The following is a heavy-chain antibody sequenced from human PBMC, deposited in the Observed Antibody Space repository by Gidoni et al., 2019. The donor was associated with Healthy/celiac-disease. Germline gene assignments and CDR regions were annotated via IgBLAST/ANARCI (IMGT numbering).Heavy chain of an antibody. CDR3: ARDLGPAIAAAGNHYYYYYYMDV. J-gene: IGHJ6*03. D-gene: IGHD6-13*01. CDR1: GYTLTGYY. CDR2: INRNSDGT. Sequence: QVQLVQSGAEVKKPGASVKVPLKASGYTLTGYYMHWVRQAPGQGLEWMGWINRNSDGTNYAQKFQGWVTMTRDTSISTAYMELSRLRSDDTAVYYCARDLGPAIAAAGNHYYYYYYMDVWGKGTTVTVSS. V-gene: IGHV1-2*04.